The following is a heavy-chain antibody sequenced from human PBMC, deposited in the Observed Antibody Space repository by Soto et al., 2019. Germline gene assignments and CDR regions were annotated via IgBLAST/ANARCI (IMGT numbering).Heavy chain of an antibody. CDR1: GFTFSNYG. J-gene: IGHJ4*02. D-gene: IGHD2-21*02. CDR3: AKVHCGGNSRGPFDY. V-gene: IGHV3-30*18. CDR2: ISYDGSNK. Sequence: QVQLVESGGGVVQPGRSLRLSCATSGFTFSNYGMHWVRQAPGTGLEWVAVISYDGSNKYYADSVKGRFTISRDNSKNTLYLQMNSLRAEDAAVYYCAKVHCGGNSRGPFDYWGQGTLVTVSS.